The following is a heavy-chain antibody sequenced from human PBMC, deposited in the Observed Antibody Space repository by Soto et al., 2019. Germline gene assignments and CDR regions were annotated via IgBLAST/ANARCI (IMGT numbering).Heavy chain of an antibody. CDR3: AKIGSRSENFDY. D-gene: IGHD3-10*01. J-gene: IGHJ4*02. Sequence: EVQLLESGGGLVQPGGSLRLSCAGSGFIFSSYAMGWVRQAPGKGLEWVSSIDLSSAYIYYADSVEGRFTISRDNSKNTLYLQMNSLRAEDTAVYYCAKIGSRSENFDYWGQGTLVTVSS. V-gene: IGHV3-23*01. CDR2: IDLSSAYI. CDR1: GFIFSSYA.